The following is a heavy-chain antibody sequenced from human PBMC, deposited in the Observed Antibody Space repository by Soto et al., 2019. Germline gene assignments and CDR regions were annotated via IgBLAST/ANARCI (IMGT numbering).Heavy chain of an antibody. V-gene: IGHV4-34*01. CDR3: ARGTRGSSVPWLDP. D-gene: IGHD6-6*01. Sequence: QVQLQQWGAGLLKPSETLSLPCAVYGGSFSGYYWSWIRQPPGQGLEWIGEINHSGRTNYNPSLNSRFTISVDTSENQFSLKLSSVTAAETAVYYCARGTRGSSVPWLDPWGQGTLVTVSS. J-gene: IGHJ5*02. CDR1: GGSFSGYY. CDR2: INHSGRT.